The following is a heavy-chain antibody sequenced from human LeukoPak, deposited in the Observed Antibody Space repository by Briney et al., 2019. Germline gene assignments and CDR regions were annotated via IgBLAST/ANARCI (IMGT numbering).Heavy chain of an antibody. J-gene: IGHJ4*02. D-gene: IGHD3-10*01. CDR1: GGSISSYY. CDR3: ARGLWFGELIDY. Sequence: SETLSLTCTVSGGSISSYYWSWIRQPPGKGLEWIGYIYYSGGTNYNPSLKSRVTISVDTSKNQFSLKLSSVTAADTAVYYCARGLWFGELIDYWGQGTLVTVSS. V-gene: IGHV4-59*01. CDR2: IYYSGGT.